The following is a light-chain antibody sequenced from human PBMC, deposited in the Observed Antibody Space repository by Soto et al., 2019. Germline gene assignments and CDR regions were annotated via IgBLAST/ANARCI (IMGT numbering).Light chain of an antibody. Sequence: IVLTQSPGTLSVSPGERVILSCRASQTLRKKLAWYQQKPGQAPRLLIYGGFTRATGIPARFSGSGSGTEFTLSINSLQSESFAIYYCQQHTAWALTFGPSTQLDLK. CDR2: GGF. J-gene: IGKJ3*01. CDR3: QQHTAWALT. CDR1: QTLRKK. V-gene: IGKV3-15*01.